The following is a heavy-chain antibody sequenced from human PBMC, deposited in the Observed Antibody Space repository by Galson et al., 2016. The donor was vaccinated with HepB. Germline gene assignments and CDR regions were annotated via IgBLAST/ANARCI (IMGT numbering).Heavy chain of an antibody. J-gene: IGHJ4*02. D-gene: IGHD2-21*01. CDR1: GSTLSSYT. Sequence: SLRLSCAVSGSTLSSYTMNWVRQAPGKGLEWVSYMLNSGNAIYYGDSVKGRFTISRDNAKNLLYLQMNSLREEDTAVYYCARDQCGPECYQPDYWGQGTLVTVSS. CDR2: MLNSGNAI. CDR3: ARDQCGPECYQPDY. V-gene: IGHV3-48*02.